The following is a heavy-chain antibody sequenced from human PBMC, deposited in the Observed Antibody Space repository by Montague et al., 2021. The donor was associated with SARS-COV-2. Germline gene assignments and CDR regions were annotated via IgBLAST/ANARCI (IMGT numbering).Heavy chain of an antibody. CDR2: TYYSCNP. CDR1: GGSISTYY. CDR3: ARGKGRGPDAFDI. J-gene: IGHJ3*02. V-gene: IGHV4-59*01. D-gene: IGHD5-12*01. Sequence: SETLSLTCTVSGGSISTYYWSWIRQSQGKGLEWMGYTYYSCNPNYNPSXRSRLSMSVDTSKNQFSLDLSSVTAADTAVFFCARGKGRGPDAFDIWGQGITVTVSS.